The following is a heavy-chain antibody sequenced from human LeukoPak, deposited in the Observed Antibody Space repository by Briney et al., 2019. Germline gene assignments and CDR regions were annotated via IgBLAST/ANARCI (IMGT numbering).Heavy chain of an antibody. J-gene: IGHJ4*02. CDR1: GLTYSSYA. CDR3: ENAGGDSLPHDY. CDR2: ISGSGYTT. V-gene: IGHV3-23*01. D-gene: IGHD2-21*02. Sequence: GGSLRLSCAGSGLTYSSYAISWVRQAPGKGPEWVSAISGSGYTTSYADAVKGRFAISRDNSKNTLSLQMSSLRAEDTAVYYWENAGGDSLPHDYWGQGTLVTVSS.